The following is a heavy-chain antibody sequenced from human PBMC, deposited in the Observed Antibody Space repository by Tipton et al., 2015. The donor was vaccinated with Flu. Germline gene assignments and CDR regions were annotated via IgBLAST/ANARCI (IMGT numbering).Heavy chain of an antibody. Sequence: LVQSSETLSLTCTVSGGSISSSSYYWGWIRQPPGKGLEWIGSIYYSGSTYYNPSLKSRVTISVDTSKNQFSLKLSSVTAADTAVYYCATTGGYYYGMDVWGQGTTVTVSS. V-gene: IGHV4-39*07. D-gene: IGHD1-14*01. J-gene: IGHJ6*02. CDR1: GGSISSSSYY. CDR2: IYYSGST. CDR3: ATTGGYYYGMDV.